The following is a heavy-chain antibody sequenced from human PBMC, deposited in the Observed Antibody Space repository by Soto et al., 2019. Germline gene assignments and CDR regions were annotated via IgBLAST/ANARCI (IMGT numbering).Heavy chain of an antibody. D-gene: IGHD2-2*01. V-gene: IGHV3-30*18. J-gene: IGHJ4*02. CDR3: AKSPNFYCSSYHCYKYYFDY. Sequence: GSLRLSCAASGFTFNTFGMHWVRQAPGKGLEWVAVISYDGSDKYYSDSVRGRFTISRDNSMNTLYLQMNSLRTEDTAVYYCAKSPNFYCSSYHCYKYYFDYWGQGTLVTVSS. CDR1: GFTFNTFG. CDR2: ISYDGSDK.